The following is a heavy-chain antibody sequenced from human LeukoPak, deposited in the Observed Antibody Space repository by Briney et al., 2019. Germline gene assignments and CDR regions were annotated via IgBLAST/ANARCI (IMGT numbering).Heavy chain of an antibody. J-gene: IGHJ5*02. CDR2: ISAYNGNT. D-gene: IGHD5-18*01. Sequence: ASVKVSCKASGYTFTSYGISWVRQAPGQGLEWMGWISAYNGNTNYAQKLQGRVTMTTDTSTSTAYMELRSLRSDDTAVYYCARGRGVGYSYGSNWFDPWGQGTLVTVSS. CDR1: GYTFTSYG. V-gene: IGHV1-18*01. CDR3: ARGRGVGYSYGSNWFDP.